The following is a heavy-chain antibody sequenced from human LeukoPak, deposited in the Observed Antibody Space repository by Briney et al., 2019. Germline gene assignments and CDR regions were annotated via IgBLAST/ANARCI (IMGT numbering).Heavy chain of an antibody. Sequence: GGSLRLSCAASGFTFDDYAMHWVRQAPGKGLEWVSGISWNSGSIGYADSVKGRFTIPRDNAKNSLYLQMNSLRAEDTALYYCASLYSGSYSSDYWGQGTLVTVSS. CDR1: GFTFDDYA. J-gene: IGHJ4*02. V-gene: IGHV3-9*01. D-gene: IGHD1-26*01. CDR3: ASLYSGSYSSDY. CDR2: ISWNSGSI.